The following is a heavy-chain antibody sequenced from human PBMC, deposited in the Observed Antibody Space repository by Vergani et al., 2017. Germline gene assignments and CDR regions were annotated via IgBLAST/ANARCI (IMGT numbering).Heavy chain of an antibody. Sequence: QVQLQQWGAGLLKPSETLSLTCAVYGGSFSGYYWSWIRQPPGKGLEWIGEINHSGSTNYNPSLKSRVTISVDTSKNQFSLKLSSVTAADTAVYYCAVVVEATQAWFDPWGQGTLVTVSS. V-gene: IGHV4-34*01. D-gene: IGHD1-26*01. CDR1: GGSFSGYY. CDR3: AVVVEATQAWFDP. J-gene: IGHJ5*02. CDR2: INHSGST.